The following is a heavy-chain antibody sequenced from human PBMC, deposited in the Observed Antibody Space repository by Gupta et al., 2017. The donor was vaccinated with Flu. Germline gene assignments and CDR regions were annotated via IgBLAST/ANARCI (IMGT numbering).Heavy chain of an antibody. CDR3: ARDFFRGNFENVFDI. CDR2: ITWNGHRT. Sequence: EVQLVESGGGVVRPGGSLRLSFVVSGFTFDDYGMSWVRQIPGKGLEWVSGITWNGHRTGYADSVKGRFTISRDDAKNSLYLQMNSLRGEDTAVYHCARDFFRGNFENVFDIGGQGTMVTVSS. V-gene: IGHV3-20*02. J-gene: IGHJ3*02. CDR1: GFTFDDYG. D-gene: IGHD1-26*01.